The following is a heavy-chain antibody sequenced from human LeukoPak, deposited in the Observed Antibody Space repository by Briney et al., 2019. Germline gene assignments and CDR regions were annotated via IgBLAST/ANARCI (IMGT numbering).Heavy chain of an antibody. CDR3: ARDRGSYWDGGNDY. CDR1: GFTFSSYG. D-gene: IGHD1-26*01. V-gene: IGHV3-33*01. J-gene: IGHJ4*02. CDR2: IWYDGSNK. Sequence: PGRSLRLSCAASGFTFSSYGMRWVRQAPGKGLEWVAVIWYDGSNKYYADSVKGRFTISRDNSKNTLYLQMNSLRAEDTAVYYCARDRGSYWDGGNDYWGQGTLVTVSS.